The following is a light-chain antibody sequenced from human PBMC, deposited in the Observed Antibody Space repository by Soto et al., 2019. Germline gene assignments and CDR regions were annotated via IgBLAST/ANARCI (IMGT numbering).Light chain of an antibody. Sequence: DIQMTQSPSSLSASVGDRVTITCRASQSISNYLNWYQQKPGKAPKLLIYAASSMQSGVPSRFSGSGSYTDFTLTISSLQPDDSATYYCQQSFSPLWTFGQGTKVEV. V-gene: IGKV1-39*01. CDR3: QQSFSPLWT. CDR1: QSISNY. J-gene: IGKJ1*01. CDR2: AAS.